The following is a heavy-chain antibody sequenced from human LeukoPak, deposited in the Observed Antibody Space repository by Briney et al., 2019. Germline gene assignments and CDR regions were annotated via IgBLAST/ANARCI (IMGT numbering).Heavy chain of an antibody. CDR2: IYYSGST. D-gene: IGHD1-26*01. CDR1: GGSISSSSYY. V-gene: IGHV4-39*07. CDR3: AREGSYYGTEFDY. Sequence: SQTLSLTCTVSGGSISSSSYYWGWIRQPPGKGLEWIGSIYYSGSTYYNPSLKSRVTISVDTSKNQFSLKLSSVTAADTAVYYCAREGSYYGTEFDYWGQGTLVTVSS. J-gene: IGHJ4*02.